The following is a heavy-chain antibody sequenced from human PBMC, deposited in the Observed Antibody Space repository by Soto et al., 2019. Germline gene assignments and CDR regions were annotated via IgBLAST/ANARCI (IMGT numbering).Heavy chain of an antibody. Sequence: EVQLLESGGGLVQPGGSLKLSCAASGFSFSDYTMVWVRQGQGQGLEWVSSVSGTGDNTEYADSVKGRFIISRDNFRNTVHLQMNSLRVEDSAVYFCAKDRHGKNNWFESWGRGTLVTVFS. CDR2: VSGTGDNT. CDR3: AKDRHGKNNWFES. D-gene: IGHD4-17*01. V-gene: IGHV3-23*01. CDR1: GFSFSDYT. J-gene: IGHJ5*01.